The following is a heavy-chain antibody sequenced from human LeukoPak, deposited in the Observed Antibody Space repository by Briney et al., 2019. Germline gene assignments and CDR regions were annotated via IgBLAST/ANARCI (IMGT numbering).Heavy chain of an antibody. D-gene: IGHD3-10*01. Sequence: ASVKVSCKASGYTFTGCYMHWVRQAPGQGLEWMGWINPNSGGTNYAQKFQGRVTMTRDTSISTAYMELSRLRSDDTAVYYCARQGRVSYGSGIPGWFDPWGQGTLVTVSS. J-gene: IGHJ5*02. V-gene: IGHV1-2*02. CDR2: INPNSGGT. CDR1: GYTFTGCY. CDR3: ARQGRVSYGSGIPGWFDP.